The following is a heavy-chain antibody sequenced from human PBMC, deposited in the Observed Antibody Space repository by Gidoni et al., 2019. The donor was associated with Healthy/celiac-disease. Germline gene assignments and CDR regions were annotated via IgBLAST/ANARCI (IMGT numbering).Heavy chain of an antibody. V-gene: IGHV4-39*01. CDR3: ARVKAPRDLPRFDY. CDR1: GGSISSSSYY. Sequence: QLQLQESGPGLVKPSETLSLTCTVSGGSISSSSYYWGWIRQPPGKGLEWIGSIYYSGSTYYNPSLKSRVTISVDTSKNQFSLKLSSVTAADTAVYYCARVKAPRDLPRFDYWGQGTLVTVSS. CDR2: IYYSGST. J-gene: IGHJ4*02.